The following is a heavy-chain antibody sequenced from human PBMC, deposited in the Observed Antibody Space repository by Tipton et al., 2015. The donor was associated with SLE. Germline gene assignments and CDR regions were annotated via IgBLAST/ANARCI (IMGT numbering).Heavy chain of an antibody. Sequence: LSLTCTVSGGSISSSSYFWGWLRQPPGKGLEWIGSIYYSGSTYYNPSLKSRVTISVDTSKNQFSLNLSSVTAADTAVYYCARNYYGSGSHFDLWGRGTLVTVSS. CDR3: ARNYYGSGSHFDL. V-gene: IGHV4-39*01. J-gene: IGHJ2*01. D-gene: IGHD3-10*01. CDR1: GGSISSSSYF. CDR2: IYYSGST.